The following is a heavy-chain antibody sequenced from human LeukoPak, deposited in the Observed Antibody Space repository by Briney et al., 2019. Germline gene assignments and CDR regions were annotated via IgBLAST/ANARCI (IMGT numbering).Heavy chain of an antibody. J-gene: IGHJ4*02. CDR2: IFGDGTII. V-gene: IGHV3-74*01. D-gene: IGHD3-10*01. CDR1: GFIFSSYC. Sequence: SGGSLRLSCTASGFIFSSYCMHWVRQVPGKGLVWISRIFGDGTIINYADSVKGRFTISRDNSKNTLYLQMNSLRAEDTAVYYCASDLVYGSVTWVDWGQGTLVTVSS. CDR3: ASDLVYGSVTWVD.